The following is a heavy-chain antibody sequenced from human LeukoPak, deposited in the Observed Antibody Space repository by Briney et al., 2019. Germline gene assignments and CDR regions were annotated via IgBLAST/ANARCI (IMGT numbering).Heavy chain of an antibody. D-gene: IGHD2-21*02. CDR3: ARGHMVTNFDY. J-gene: IGHJ4*02. V-gene: IGHV4-59*01. Sequence: PSETLSLTCTVPGGSISSYYWSWIRQPPGKGLEWIGYIYYSGSTNYNPSLKSRVTISVDTSKNQFSLKLSSVTAADTAVYYCARGHMVTNFDYWGQGTLVTVSS. CDR2: IYYSGST. CDR1: GGSISSYY.